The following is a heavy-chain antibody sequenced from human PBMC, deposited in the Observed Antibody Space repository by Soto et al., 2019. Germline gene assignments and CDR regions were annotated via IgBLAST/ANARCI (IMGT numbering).Heavy chain of an antibody. CDR2: VNNDGSGT. CDR3: TRGGFMHAFDM. V-gene: IGHV3-74*01. CDR1: GFPFSNYL. J-gene: IGHJ3*02. Sequence: GGSPRISCATPGFPFSNYLMHLGPQAPGKGLVWVSRVNNDGSGTIYADSVKGRFTISRDNAKNTVYLEMNSLRAEDTALYFCTRGGFMHAFDMWGQGTTVTVSS. D-gene: IGHD2-8*01.